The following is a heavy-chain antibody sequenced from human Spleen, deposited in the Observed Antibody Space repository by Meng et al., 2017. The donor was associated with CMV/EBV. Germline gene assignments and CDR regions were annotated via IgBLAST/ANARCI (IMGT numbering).Heavy chain of an antibody. J-gene: IGHJ6*02. CDR2: ISSSSYI. CDR3: ASVPDCSSTSCYYYYYYGMDV. D-gene: IGHD2-2*01. CDR1: GFLFSSYS. V-gene: IGHV3-21*01. Sequence: GALRLSCAASGFLFSSYSMNWVRQAPGKGLEWVSSISSSSYIYYADSVKGRFTISRDNAKNSLYLQMNSLRAEDTAVYYCASVPDCSSTSCYYYYYYGMDVWGQGTTVTVSS.